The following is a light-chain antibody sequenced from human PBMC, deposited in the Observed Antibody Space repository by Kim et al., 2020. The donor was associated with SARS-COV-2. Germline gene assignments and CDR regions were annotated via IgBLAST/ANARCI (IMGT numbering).Light chain of an antibody. Sequence: EIVMTQSPATLSVSPGERATLSCRASQSVSGNLAWYQQNPGQAPRLLIYGATTRATGIPARFSGSGSGTEFTLTISSLQSEDFAVYYCHQYNTPPRTFGQGTKLEI. CDR2: GAT. J-gene: IGKJ2*01. V-gene: IGKV3-15*01. CDR3: HQYNTPPRT. CDR1: QSVSGN.